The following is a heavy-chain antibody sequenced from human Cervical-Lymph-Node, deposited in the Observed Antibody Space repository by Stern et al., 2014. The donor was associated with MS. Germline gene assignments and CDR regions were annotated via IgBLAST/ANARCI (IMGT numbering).Heavy chain of an antibody. V-gene: IGHV3-30*04. CDR1: GFTFSSST. D-gene: IGHD4-11*01. J-gene: IGHJ6*02. CDR3: ARDRTVTTYYYYYGMDV. Sequence: VQLVESGGGVVQPGRSLRLSCAASGFTFSSSTMHWVRQAPGKGLARVATVSYDGSDECYPDSVKGRFTISRDNSKNTLYLQVNSLRAEDTGVYFCARDRTVTTYYYYYGMDVWGQGTTVTVSS. CDR2: VSYDGSDE.